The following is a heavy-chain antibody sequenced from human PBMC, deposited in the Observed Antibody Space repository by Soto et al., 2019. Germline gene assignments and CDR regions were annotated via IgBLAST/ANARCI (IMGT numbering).Heavy chain of an antibody. CDR1: GGSFSGYY. V-gene: IGHV4-34*01. J-gene: IGHJ5*02. CDR3: ARGRIVVVTAAIHGNWFDP. Sequence: SETLSLTCAVYGGSFSGYYWSWIRQPPGKGLEWIGEINHSGSTNYNPSLKSRVTISVDTSKNQFSLKLSSVTAADTAVYYCARGRIVVVTAAIHGNWFDPWGQGTLATVSS. D-gene: IGHD2-2*02. CDR2: INHSGST.